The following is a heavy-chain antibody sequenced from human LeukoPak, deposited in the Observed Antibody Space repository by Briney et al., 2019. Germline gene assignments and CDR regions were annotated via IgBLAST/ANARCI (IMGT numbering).Heavy chain of an antibody. D-gene: IGHD3-3*01. J-gene: IGHJ4*02. V-gene: IGHV3-23*01. CDR3: AKAQSGSGWSFFDY. CDR2: IIESGGST. CDR1: GFTFSTYA. Sequence: GGSLRLSCAASGFTFSTYAMTWVRQAPGKGLEWVSGIIESGGSTFYADSVKGRFSISRDNSKNTLYLQMNSLRAEDTALYYCAKAQSGSGWSFFDYWGQGTLVTVSS.